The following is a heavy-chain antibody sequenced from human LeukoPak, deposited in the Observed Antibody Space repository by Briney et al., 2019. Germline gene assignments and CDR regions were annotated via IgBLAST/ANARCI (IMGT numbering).Heavy chain of an antibody. D-gene: IGHD3-22*01. V-gene: IGHV4-34*01. Sequence: SDTLSLTCAVYCGPFSGYYWRWIPQPPGKALECIGDINHSGHHNYNPSLKSRVTISVDTSKNQFSLKLSSVTAADTAVYYCARGTTRITMIVVAPRPGGWFDPWGQGTLVTVSS. J-gene: IGHJ5*02. CDR3: ARGTTRITMIVVAPRPGGWFDP. CDR2: INHSGHH. CDR1: CGPFSGYY.